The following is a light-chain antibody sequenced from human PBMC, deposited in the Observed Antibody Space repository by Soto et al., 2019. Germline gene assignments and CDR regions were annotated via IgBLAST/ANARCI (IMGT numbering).Light chain of an antibody. J-gene: IGLJ2*01. CDR1: SSNIGAGYD. Sequence: QSVLTQPPSVSGAPGQRVTISCTGSSSNIGAGYDVHWYQQLPGSAPKLLIHGDSNRPSGVPDRFSASKAGTSASLAITGLQAEDEADYHCQSSDSRLSVVFGGGTKLTVL. CDR2: GDS. CDR3: QSSDSRLSVV. V-gene: IGLV1-40*01.